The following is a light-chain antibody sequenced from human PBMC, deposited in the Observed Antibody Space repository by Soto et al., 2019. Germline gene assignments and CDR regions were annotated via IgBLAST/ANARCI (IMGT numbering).Light chain of an antibody. Sequence: DIQMTQSPSTLSASVGDRVTITCRASQSISGSLAWYQQKPGKAPKLLIYGASTSEGGVPPRFSASGSGTGFTLTIRGLQPDDCATYYCHQFNSCPLTFGPGNNVDIK. CDR2: GAS. J-gene: IGKJ3*01. CDR3: HQFNSCPLT. CDR1: QSISGS. V-gene: IGKV1-5*01.